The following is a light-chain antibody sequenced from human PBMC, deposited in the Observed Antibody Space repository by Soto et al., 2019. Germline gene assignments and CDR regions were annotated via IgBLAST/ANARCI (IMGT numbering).Light chain of an antibody. J-gene: IGLJ3*02. CDR1: SSNIGAGHV. Sequence: QPVLTQPPSVSGAPGQSVTISCTGSSSNIGAGHVVHWYQQFPGRAPNLLIYGSSNRPSGVPDRFSGSKSGTSASLAITGLQAEDEADYYCQSYDNGLSASVFGGGTQLTVL. CDR2: GSS. CDR3: QSYDNGLSASV. V-gene: IGLV1-40*01.